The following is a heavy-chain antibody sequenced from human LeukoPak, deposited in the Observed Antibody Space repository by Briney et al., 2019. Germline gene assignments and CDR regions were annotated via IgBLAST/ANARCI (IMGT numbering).Heavy chain of an antibody. CDR1: GGSFSGYY. CDR3: ASSLGISGSLDC. D-gene: IGHD7-27*01. CDR2: INHSGST. Sequence: SETLSLTCAVYGGSFSGYYWSWIRQPPGKGLEWIGEINHSGSTNYNPSLKSRVTISVDTSKNQFSLKLSSVTAADTAVYYCASSLGISGSLDCWGQGTLVTVSS. J-gene: IGHJ4*02. V-gene: IGHV4-34*01.